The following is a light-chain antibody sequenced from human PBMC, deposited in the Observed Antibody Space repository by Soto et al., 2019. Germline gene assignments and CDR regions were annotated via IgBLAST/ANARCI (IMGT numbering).Light chain of an antibody. CDR2: DVS. J-gene: IGLJ1*01. Sequence: QSALTQPASVSGSPGQSITISCTGTSSDVGAYNNVSWYQQHPGKAPKLLIYDVSNRPSGVSNRFSGSKSGNTASLTISGLQAEDEADYYCCSYTSSSTRLYAFGTGTKVTVL. CDR3: CSYTSSSTRLYA. CDR1: SSDVGAYNN. V-gene: IGLV2-14*01.